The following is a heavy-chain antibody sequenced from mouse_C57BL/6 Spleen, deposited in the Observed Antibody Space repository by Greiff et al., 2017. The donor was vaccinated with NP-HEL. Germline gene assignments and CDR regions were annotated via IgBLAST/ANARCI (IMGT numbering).Heavy chain of an antibody. CDR2: FDPENGDT. V-gene: IGHV14-4*01. J-gene: IGHJ4*01. CDR3: TTGITTVAIMDY. D-gene: IGHD1-1*01. CDR1: GFNITDDY. Sequence: EVQLQQSGAELVRPGASVKLSCTASGFNITDDYMHWVKQRPEQGLEWIGWFDPENGDTEYASKFRGKATITADTSSNTAYLQLSSLTSEDTAVYYCTTGITTVAIMDYWGQGTSVTVSS.